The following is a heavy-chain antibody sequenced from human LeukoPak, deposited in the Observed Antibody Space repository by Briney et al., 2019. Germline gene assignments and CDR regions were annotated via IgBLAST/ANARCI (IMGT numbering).Heavy chain of an antibody. V-gene: IGHV3-20*04. CDR2: INWNGGST. CDR3: ARDQSRAKARGSGSYPTDC. CDR1: GFTFDDYG. D-gene: IGHD1-26*01. Sequence: GGSLRLSCAASGFTFDDYGMSWVRQGPGKGLEWVSNINWNGGSTGYTDSVKGRFTISRDNAKNSLYLQMNSLRAEDTALYYCARDQSRAKARGSGSYPTDCWGQGTLVTVSS. J-gene: IGHJ4*02.